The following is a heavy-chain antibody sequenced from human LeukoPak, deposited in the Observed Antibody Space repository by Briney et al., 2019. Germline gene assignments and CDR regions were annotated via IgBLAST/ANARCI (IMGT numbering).Heavy chain of an antibody. D-gene: IGHD3-10*01. V-gene: IGHV4-39*01. Sequence: LSETLSLTCTVSGGSISRSDSYWGWIRQPPGKGLEWIVNVFYSGTTYYNPSLKSRVTIFVDTSKSQFTLKLSSVTAADTAVYYCARHIPGYGSGSYFFDYWGQGTLVTVSS. CDR3: ARHIPGYGSGSYFFDY. J-gene: IGHJ4*02. CDR2: VFYSGTT. CDR1: GGSISRSDSY.